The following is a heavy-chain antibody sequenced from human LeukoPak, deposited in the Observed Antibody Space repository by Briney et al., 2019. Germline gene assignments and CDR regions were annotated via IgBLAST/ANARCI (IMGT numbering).Heavy chain of an antibody. V-gene: IGHV1-69*04. CDR1: GGTFSSYA. D-gene: IGHD5-24*01. Sequence: ASVKVSCKASGGTFSSYAISWVRQAPGQGLEWMGRIIPILGIANYAQKFQGRVTITADKSTSTAYMELSSLRSEDTAVYYCATPGKDGYNSLFDYWGQGTLVTVSS. J-gene: IGHJ4*02. CDR2: IIPILGIA. CDR3: ATPGKDGYNSLFDY.